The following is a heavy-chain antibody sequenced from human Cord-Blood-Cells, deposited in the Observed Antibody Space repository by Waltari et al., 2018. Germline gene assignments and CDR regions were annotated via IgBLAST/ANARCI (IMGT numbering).Heavy chain of an antibody. CDR3: VREGATGGFDY. D-gene: IGHD1-26*01. CDR1: GFTFSSYA. V-gene: IGHV3-30-3*01. J-gene: IGHJ4*02. CDR2: ISYDGSNK. Sequence: QVQLVESGGGVVQPGRSLRLSCAASGFTFSSYAMHWVLQAPGKGLEGVSIISYDGSNKYYADSVKGRFTISRYNSKNTLYLQMNSLRAEDTAVYYCVREGATGGFDYWGQGTLVTVSS.